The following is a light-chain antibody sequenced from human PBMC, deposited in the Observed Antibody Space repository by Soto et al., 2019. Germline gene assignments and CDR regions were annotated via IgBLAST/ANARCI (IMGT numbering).Light chain of an antibody. CDR2: GNS. CDR1: SSNIGAGYD. J-gene: IGLJ1*01. Sequence: QSVLTQPPSVSGAPGQRVTISCTGSSSNIGAGYDVHWYQQLPGTAPKLLIYGNSNRPSGVPDRFSGSKSGTSASLAITGFQAEDEADYYCQSYDSSPSDFYVYGTGTKLTVL. V-gene: IGLV1-40*01. CDR3: QSYDSSPSDFYV.